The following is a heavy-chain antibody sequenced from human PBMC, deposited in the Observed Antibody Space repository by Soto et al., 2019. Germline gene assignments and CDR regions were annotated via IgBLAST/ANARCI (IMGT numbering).Heavy chain of an antibody. CDR3: ARATAAAGTDWFDP. D-gene: IGHD6-13*01. CDR1: GYTFTGYY. Sequence: ASVKVSCKASGYTFTGYYMHWERQAPGQGLEWMGWINPNSGGTNYAQKFQGRVTMTRDTSISTAYMELSRLRSDDTAVYYCARATAAAGTDWFDPWGQGTLVTVSS. J-gene: IGHJ5*02. V-gene: IGHV1-2*02. CDR2: INPNSGGT.